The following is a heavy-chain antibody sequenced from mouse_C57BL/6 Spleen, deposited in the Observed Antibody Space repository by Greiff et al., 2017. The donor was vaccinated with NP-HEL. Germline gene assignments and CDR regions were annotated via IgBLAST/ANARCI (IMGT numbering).Heavy chain of an antibody. D-gene: IGHD2-10*02. CDR2: ISSGGDYI. J-gene: IGHJ4*01. CDR3: TREGPYGKRAMDY. V-gene: IGHV5-9-1*02. Sequence: EVQGVESGEGLVKPGGSLKLSCAASGFTFSSYAMSWVRQTPEKRLEWVAYISSGGDYIYYADTVKGRFTISRDNARNTLYLQMSSLKSEDTAMYYCTREGPYGKRAMDYWGQGTSVTVSS. CDR1: GFTFSSYA.